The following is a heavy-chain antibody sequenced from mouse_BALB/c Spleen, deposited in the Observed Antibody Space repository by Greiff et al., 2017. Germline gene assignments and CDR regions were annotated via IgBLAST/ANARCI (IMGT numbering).Heavy chain of an antibody. CDR1: GFTFSSYY. CDR3: ARPPYDYDEDYAMDY. D-gene: IGHD2-4*01. CDR2: INSNGGST. Sequence: EVQVVESGGGLVKLGGSLKLSCAASGFTFSSYYMSWVRQTPEKRLELVAAINSNGGSTYYPDTVKGRFTISRDNAKNTLYLQMSSLKSEDTALYYCARPPYDYDEDYAMDYWGQGTSVTVSS. V-gene: IGHV5-6-2*01. J-gene: IGHJ4*01.